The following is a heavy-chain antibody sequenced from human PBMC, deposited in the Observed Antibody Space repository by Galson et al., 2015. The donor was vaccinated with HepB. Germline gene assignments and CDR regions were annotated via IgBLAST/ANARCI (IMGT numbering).Heavy chain of an antibody. Sequence: SETLSLTCTVSGGSISSSSYYWGWIRQPPGKGLEWIGSIYYSGSTYYNPSLKSRVTISVDTSKNQFSLKLSSVTAADTTVYYCARASLGYCTGGVCYRGSHTENAFDIWGQGTMVTVSS. J-gene: IGHJ3*02. CDR1: GGSISSSSYY. CDR3: ARASLGYCTGGVCYRGSHTENAFDI. V-gene: IGHV4-39*01. D-gene: IGHD2-8*02. CDR2: IYYSGST.